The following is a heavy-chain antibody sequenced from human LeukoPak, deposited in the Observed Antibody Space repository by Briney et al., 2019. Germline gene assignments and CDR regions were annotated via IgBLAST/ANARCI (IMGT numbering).Heavy chain of an antibody. J-gene: IGHJ4*02. CDR1: GFSVNSNY. CDR2: IYSGGST. CDR3: ARTPPYDSSGYYSSGYFDY. Sequence: GGSLRLSCAASGFSVNSNYMSWVRQAPGKGLEWVSVIYSGGSTYYADSVKGRFTISRDNSKNTLYLQMNSLRAEDTAVNYCARTPPYDSSGYYSSGYFDYWGQGTLVTVSS. D-gene: IGHD3-22*01. V-gene: IGHV3-53*01.